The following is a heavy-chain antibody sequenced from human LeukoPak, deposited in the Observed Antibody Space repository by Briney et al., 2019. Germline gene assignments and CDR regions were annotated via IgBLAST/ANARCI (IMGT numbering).Heavy chain of an antibody. CDR2: IIPILGTA. V-gene: IGHV1-69*11. J-gene: IGHJ4*02. Sequence: ASVKVSCKASGGTFSSYAISWVRQAPGQGLEWMGRIIPILGTANYAQKFQGRVTITTDESTSTAYMELSSLRSEDTAVYYCASYCSGGSCYHTDYWGQGTLVTVSS. CDR1: GGTFSSYA. CDR3: ASYCSGGSCYHTDY. D-gene: IGHD2-15*01.